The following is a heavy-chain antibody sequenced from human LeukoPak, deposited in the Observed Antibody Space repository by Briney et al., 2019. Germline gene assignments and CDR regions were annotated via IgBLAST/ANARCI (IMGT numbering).Heavy chain of an antibody. Sequence: PGRSLRLSCAASGLTFSSYGMHWVRQAPGTGLEWVAFISYHGSSTYYADSVKGRFTISRDNSRNTLYLQINSLRGEDTAIYYCAKDQGTMAGTIVYWGQGTLVTVSS. D-gene: IGHD6-19*01. CDR1: GLTFSSYG. CDR3: AKDQGTMAGTIVY. J-gene: IGHJ4*02. CDR2: ISYHGSST. V-gene: IGHV3-30*18.